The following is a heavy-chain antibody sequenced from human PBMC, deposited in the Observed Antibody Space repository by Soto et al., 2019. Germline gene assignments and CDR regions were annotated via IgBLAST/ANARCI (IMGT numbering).Heavy chain of an antibody. D-gene: IGHD2-21*02. Sequence: GASVKVSCKASGYTFTSYGISWVRQAPGQGLEWMGWISAYNGNTNYAQKLQGRVTMTTDTSTSTACMELRSLRSDDTAVYYCARVSGGNSGAFDIWGQGTMVTVSS. CDR2: ISAYNGNT. CDR1: GYTFTSYG. CDR3: ARVSGGNSGAFDI. J-gene: IGHJ3*02. V-gene: IGHV1-18*04.